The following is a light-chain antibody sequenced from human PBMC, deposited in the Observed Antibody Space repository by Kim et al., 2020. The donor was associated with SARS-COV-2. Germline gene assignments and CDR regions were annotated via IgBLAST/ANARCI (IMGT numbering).Light chain of an antibody. J-gene: IGLJ2*01. Sequence: GQKFTSPSSVSNSNTCTNYVSWYRLVPGSAPKLLIFQNDDRPSEISDRLSASKSGASATLDITGLQTGDEADYYCQTWDSHLSAVIFGGGTQLTVL. CDR2: QND. V-gene: IGLV1-51*02. CDR3: QTWDSHLSAVI. CDR1: NSNTCTNY.